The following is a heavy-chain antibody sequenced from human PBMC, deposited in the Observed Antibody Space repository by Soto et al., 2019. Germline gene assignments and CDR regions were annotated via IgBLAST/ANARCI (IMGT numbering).Heavy chain of an antibody. CDR3: ARDPTSIAARPYYYYYYGMDV. CDR1: GFTFSNSD. Sequence: PGGSLRLSCAASGFTFSNSDMNWVHQAPGKGLEWVSGVSGNGSRTYYADSVKGRFTISRDNSKNTLYLQMNSLRAEDTAVYYCARDPTSIAARPYYYYYYGMDVWGQGTTVTVSS. D-gene: IGHD6-6*01. V-gene: IGHV3-35*01. CDR2: VSGNGSRT. J-gene: IGHJ6*02.